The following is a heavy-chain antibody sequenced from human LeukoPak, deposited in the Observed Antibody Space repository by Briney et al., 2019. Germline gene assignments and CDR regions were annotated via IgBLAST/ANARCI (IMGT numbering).Heavy chain of an antibody. Sequence: KPSETLSLTCTVSGGSISSGGYYWSWIRQHPGEGLEWIGYIYYSGSTYYNPSLKSRVTISVDTSKNQFSLKLSSVTAADTAVYYCAREIVATSGERAFDIWGQGTMVTVSS. V-gene: IGHV4-31*03. D-gene: IGHD5-12*01. CDR2: IYYSGST. CDR1: GGSISSGGYY. CDR3: AREIVATSGERAFDI. J-gene: IGHJ3*02.